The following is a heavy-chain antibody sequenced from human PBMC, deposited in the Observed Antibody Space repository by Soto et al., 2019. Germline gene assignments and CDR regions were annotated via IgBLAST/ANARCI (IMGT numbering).Heavy chain of an antibody. CDR2: IIPIFGTA. D-gene: IGHD3-22*01. Sequence: QVQLVQSGAEVQKPGSSVKVSCKASGGTFSSYAISWVRQAPGQGLEWMGGIIPIFGTANYAQKFQGRVTITADESTSTAYMELSSLRSEDTAVYYCAREHITMIVGRGSWFDPWGQGTLVTVSS. CDR1: GGTFSSYA. CDR3: AREHITMIVGRGSWFDP. J-gene: IGHJ5*02. V-gene: IGHV1-69*01.